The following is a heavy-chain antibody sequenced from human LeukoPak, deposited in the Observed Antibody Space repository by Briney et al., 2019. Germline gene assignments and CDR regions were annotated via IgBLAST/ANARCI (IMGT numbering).Heavy chain of an antibody. CDR3: ARDFSTSPFDY. CDR1: GYSISSGYY. V-gene: IGHV4-38-2*02. CDR2: IYHSGST. J-gene: IGHJ4*02. Sequence: SETLSLTCTVSGYSISSGYYWGWIRQPPGKGLEWIGSIYHSGSTYYNPSLKSRVTISVDTSKNQFSLKLRSVTAADTAVYYCARDFSTSPFDYWGQGTLVTVSS. D-gene: IGHD2-2*01.